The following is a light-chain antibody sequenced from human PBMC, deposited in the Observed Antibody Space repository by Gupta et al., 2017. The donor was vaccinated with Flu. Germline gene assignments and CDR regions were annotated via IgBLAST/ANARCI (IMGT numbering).Light chain of an antibody. Sequence: DIQMTQSPSTLSPSIGDRVALTCRSSHNINNWLAWYQQKPGEAPQLLIYKASTLEIGVPSRFSGSGSGTDFTLTINRLQPEDQATYFCQQYNTPSYAFGQGTKLDIK. J-gene: IGKJ2*01. CDR1: HNINNW. V-gene: IGKV1-5*03. CDR2: KAS. CDR3: QQYNTPSYA.